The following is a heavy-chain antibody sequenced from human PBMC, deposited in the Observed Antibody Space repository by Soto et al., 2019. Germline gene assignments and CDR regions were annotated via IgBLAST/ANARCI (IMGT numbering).Heavy chain of an antibody. V-gene: IGHV4-39*07. D-gene: IGHD2-8*02. CDR3: ARDKITGLFDY. CDR1: GASISSGTFY. Sequence: PSETLSLTCTVSGASISSGTFYWGWIRQPPGTGLEWIGEINHSGSTNYNPSLKSRVTISVDTSKNQFSLKLTSVTAADTAVYYCARDKITGLFDYWGQGTLVTVSS. CDR2: INHSGST. J-gene: IGHJ4*02.